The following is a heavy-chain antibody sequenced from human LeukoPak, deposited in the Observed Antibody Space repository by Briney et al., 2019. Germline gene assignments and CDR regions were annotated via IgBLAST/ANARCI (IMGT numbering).Heavy chain of an antibody. D-gene: IGHD6-13*01. CDR2: INSDGSST. V-gene: IGHV3-74*01. Sequence: PGGSLRLSCAASGFTFSSYWLHWVRQAPGKGLVWVSRINSDGSSTTYADSVKGRFTISRDNAKNTLYLQMSSLRVEDTAVYYCGRGVAGTGAVGLLNYWGQGTLVTVSS. CDR3: GRGVAGTGAVGLLNY. CDR1: GFTFSSYW. J-gene: IGHJ4*02.